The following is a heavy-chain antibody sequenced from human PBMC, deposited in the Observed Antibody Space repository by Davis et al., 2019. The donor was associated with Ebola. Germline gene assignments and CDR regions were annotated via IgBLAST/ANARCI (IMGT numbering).Heavy chain of an antibody. J-gene: IGHJ6*04. V-gene: IGHV1-69*04. CDR2: IIPILGIA. D-gene: IGHD5-12*01. CDR1: GGTFSSYT. Sequence: AASVKVSCKASGGTFSSYTISWVRQAPGQGLEWMGRIIPILGIANYAQKFQGRVTMTTDTSTSTAYMELRSLRSDDTAVYYCAREGSGYDSLYYYGMDVWGKGTTVTVSS. CDR3: AREGSGYDSLYYYGMDV.